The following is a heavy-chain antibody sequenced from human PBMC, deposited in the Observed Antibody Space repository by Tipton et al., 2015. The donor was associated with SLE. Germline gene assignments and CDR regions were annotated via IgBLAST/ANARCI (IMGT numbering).Heavy chain of an antibody. V-gene: IGHV4-34*01. CDR3: ASIGPIYYYYYYMDV. CDR1: GGSIRPYF. Sequence: TLSLTCTVSGGSIRPYFWSWIRQPPGKGLEWIGEINHSGRTNYMPSLRSRVSISRDTTKNQFSLKLTSVTAADTAVYYCASIGPIYYYYYYMDVWGKGTTVTVSS. J-gene: IGHJ6*03. CDR2: INHSGRT.